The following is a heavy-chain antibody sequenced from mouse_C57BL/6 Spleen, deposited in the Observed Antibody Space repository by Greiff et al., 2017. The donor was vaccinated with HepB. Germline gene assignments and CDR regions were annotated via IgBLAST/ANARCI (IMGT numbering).Heavy chain of an antibody. D-gene: IGHD2-5*01. CDR2: IHPNSGST. CDR1: GYTFTSYW. Sequence: VQLQQSGAELVKPGASVKLSCKASGYTFTSYWMHWVKQRPGQGLEWIGMIHPNSGSTNYNEKFKSKATLTVDKSSSTAYMQLSSLTSEDSAVYYCARGGTYYSNFYAMDYWGQGTSVTVSS. V-gene: IGHV1-64*01. J-gene: IGHJ4*01. CDR3: ARGGTYYSNFYAMDY.